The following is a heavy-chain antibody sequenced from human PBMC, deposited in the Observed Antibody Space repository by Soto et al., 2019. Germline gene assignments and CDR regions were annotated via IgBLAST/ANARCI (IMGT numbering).Heavy chain of an antibody. CDR3: AHIPYLGGKLDY. CDR2: IYWDDDK. J-gene: IGHJ4*02. V-gene: IGHV2-5*02. CDR1: GFSLTTGAVG. Sequence: KESGPTLVKPTQTLTLTCSFSGFSLTTGAVGVGWIRQPPGKALEWLAVIYWDDDKRYSPSLRSRLTITKDTSKSQVLLTLTNMDPVDTATYYCAHIPYLGGKLDYWGQGALVTVSS. D-gene: IGHD2-15*01.